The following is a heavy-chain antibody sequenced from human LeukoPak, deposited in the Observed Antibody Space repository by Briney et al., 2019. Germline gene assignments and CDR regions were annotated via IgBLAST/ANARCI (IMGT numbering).Heavy chain of an antibody. D-gene: IGHD1-26*01. CDR1: GFTFSSYA. V-gene: IGHV3-23*01. CDR3: AKGIVGATRKINFFDY. CDR2: ISGSGGST. Sequence: GGSLRLSCAASGFTFSSYAMSWVHQAPGKGLEWVSAISGSGGSTYYADSVKGRFTISRDDSKNTLYLQMNSLRAEDTAVYYCAKGIVGATRKINFFDYWGQGTLVTVSS. J-gene: IGHJ4*02.